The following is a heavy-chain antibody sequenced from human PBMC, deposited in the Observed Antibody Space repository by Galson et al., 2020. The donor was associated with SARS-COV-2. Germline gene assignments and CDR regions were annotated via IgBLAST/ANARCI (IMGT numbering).Heavy chain of an antibody. Sequence: SETLSLTCAVSGYSVSTTHYWGWVRLAPGQGLEWIGSIYPNGRTYYNPSLESRVTISVDTSRNQFSLTLASVTAADTAFYYCARQGVNMIVLVTVPGWFFDLWGRGTLVTVSS. J-gene: IGHJ2*01. CDR2: IYPNGRT. V-gene: IGHV4-38-2*01. D-gene: IGHD2-21*02. CDR1: GYSVSTTHY. CDR3: ARQGVNMIVLVTVPGWFFDL.